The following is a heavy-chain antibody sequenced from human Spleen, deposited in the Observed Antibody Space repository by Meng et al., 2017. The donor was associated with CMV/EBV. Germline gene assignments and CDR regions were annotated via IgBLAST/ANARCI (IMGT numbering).Heavy chain of an antibody. CDR2: IKEDGSEK. CDR3: AKVDSGSWYRGFFDY. D-gene: IGHD6-13*01. J-gene: IGHJ4*02. CDR1: GFTFSSYS. Sequence: GSLRLSCAASGFTFSSYSMNWVRQAPGKGLEWVANIKEDGSEKYYVDSVKGRFTISRDNAKNSVYLQMNSLRAEDTAVYYCAKVDSGSWYRGFFDYWGQGMVVTVSS. V-gene: IGHV3-7*03.